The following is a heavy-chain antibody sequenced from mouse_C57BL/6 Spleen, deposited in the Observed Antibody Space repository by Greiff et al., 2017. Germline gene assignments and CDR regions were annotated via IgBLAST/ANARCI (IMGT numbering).Heavy chain of an antibody. CDR1: GYSITSGYY. Sequence: EVQVVESGPGLVKPSQSLSLTCSVTGYSITSGYYWNWIRQFPGNKLEWMGYISYDGSNNYNPSLKNRISITRDTSKNQFFLKLNSVTTEDTATYYCAREGYGNYGAYWGQGTLVTVSA. CDR2: ISYDGSN. D-gene: IGHD2-10*02. J-gene: IGHJ3*01. V-gene: IGHV3-6*01. CDR3: AREGYGNYGAY.